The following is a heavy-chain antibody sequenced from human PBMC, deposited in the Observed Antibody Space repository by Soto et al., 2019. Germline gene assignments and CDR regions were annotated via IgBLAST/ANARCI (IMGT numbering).Heavy chain of an antibody. V-gene: IGHV5-51*01. D-gene: IGHD3-22*01. J-gene: IGHJ4*02. CDR3: ARDTFSGDSSGPHY. Sequence: GESLKVSCRGSGYSSSRYWIAWVRQTPGKGLEWMGLIYPGDSDTRYSPSFQGQVTISADKSITTAYLQWSSLKASDTAIYYCARDTFSGDSSGPHYWGQGTLVTVSS. CDR2: IYPGDSDT. CDR1: GYSSSRYW.